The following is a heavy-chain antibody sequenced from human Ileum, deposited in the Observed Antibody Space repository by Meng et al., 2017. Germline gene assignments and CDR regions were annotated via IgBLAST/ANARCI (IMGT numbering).Heavy chain of an antibody. CDR2: PSNYNSNR. D-gene: IGHD6-13*01. CDR3: ARGLHWSSTTCDLSDS. CDR1: GYSFTNYG. J-gene: IGHJ4*02. V-gene: IGHV1-18*01. Sequence: QVHLVQSGPEVRKPGASVKVSCQASGYSFTNYGINWVRQAPGKGLEWMGWPSNYNSNRNYAQRLQGRVTMTTDTSTTTAYMELLSLTFDDTAGYYCARGLHWSSTTCDLSDSWGQGTLVTVSS.